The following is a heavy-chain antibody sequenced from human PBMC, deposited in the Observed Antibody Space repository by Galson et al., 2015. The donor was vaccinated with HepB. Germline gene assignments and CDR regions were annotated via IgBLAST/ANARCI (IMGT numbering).Heavy chain of an antibody. J-gene: IGHJ4*02. Sequence: SLRLSCAASGFTFDDYAMHWVRQAPGKGLEWVSGISWNSGSIGYADSVKGRFTISRDNAKNSLYLQMNSLRAEDTALYYCAKDYLQFGSSTSCPLDYWGQGTLVTVSS. CDR2: ISWNSGSI. D-gene: IGHD2-2*01. CDR1: GFTFDDYA. CDR3: AKDYLQFGSSTSCPLDY. V-gene: IGHV3-9*01.